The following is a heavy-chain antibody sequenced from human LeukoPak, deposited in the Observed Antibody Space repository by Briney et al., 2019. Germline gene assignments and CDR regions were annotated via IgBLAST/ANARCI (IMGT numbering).Heavy chain of an antibody. V-gene: IGHV4-34*01. J-gene: IGHJ6*03. Sequence: SETLSLTCAVYGGSFSGYYWSWLRQPPGKGREWIGEINHSGSTNYNPPLKSRVTISVDTSKNQFSLKLSSVTAADTAVYYCATSPGGYSYGRYYYYYMDVWGKGTTVTVSS. D-gene: IGHD5-18*01. CDR2: INHSGST. CDR1: GGSFSGYY. CDR3: ATSPGGYSYGRYYYYYMDV.